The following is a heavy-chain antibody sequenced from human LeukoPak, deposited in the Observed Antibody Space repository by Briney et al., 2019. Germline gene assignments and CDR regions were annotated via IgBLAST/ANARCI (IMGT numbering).Heavy chain of an antibody. CDR1: GGSINSYY. V-gene: IGHV4-59*01. Sequence: SETLSHTCTVPGGSINSYYWTWIRQPPGKGLEWIGYIYYSGSTHYNPSIKSRVTISMDTSKNHFSLKLSSVTAADTAIYYCARTSRHFYGSGSNLTPWPANMDVWGQGTKVTVSS. CDR2: IYYSGST. D-gene: IGHD3-10*01. CDR3: ARTSRHFYGSGSNLTPWPANMDV. J-gene: IGHJ6*02.